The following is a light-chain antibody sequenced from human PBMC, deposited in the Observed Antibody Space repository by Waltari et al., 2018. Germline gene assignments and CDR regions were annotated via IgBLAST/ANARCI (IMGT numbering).Light chain of an antibody. V-gene: IGLV3-1*01. CDR1: RLGEKY. Sequence: SYDLTQAPSVSVSPGQTASMPCSGDRLGEKYASWYQQKPGQSPLLVIYQDIKRPSGIPERFSGSKSGNTATLTITGTQAMDEADYYCQALGRGLWVFGGGTKLTVL. CDR3: QALGRGLWV. J-gene: IGLJ3*02. CDR2: QDI.